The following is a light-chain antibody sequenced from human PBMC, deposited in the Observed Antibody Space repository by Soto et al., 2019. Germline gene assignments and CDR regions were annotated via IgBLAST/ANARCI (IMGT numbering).Light chain of an antibody. Sequence: IVMTQSPDSLAVSLGERATINCKSSQSVLYSSNNRNYLAWYQQKPGQPPRLLIYWASTRESGVPDRFSGSGSATDFTLTISSLQAEDEAVYYCQQYYSTPPVTFGGGTKVEIK. J-gene: IGKJ4*01. CDR1: QSVLYSSNNRNY. CDR3: QQYYSTPPVT. CDR2: WAS. V-gene: IGKV4-1*01.